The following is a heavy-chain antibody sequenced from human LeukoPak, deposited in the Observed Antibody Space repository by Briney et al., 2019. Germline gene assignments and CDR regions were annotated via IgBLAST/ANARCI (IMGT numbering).Heavy chain of an antibody. CDR1: GGSISTYY. CDR3: ARMGGYSGYATH. CDR2: IHYSGTA. Sequence: PSETLSLTCTVSGGSISTYYWSWIRQPPGKGLEWIGYIHYSGTANYNPSLKNRVTISLDTSKNQFSLNLSSVTAADTAVYYCARMGGYSGYATHWGQGTLVTVSS. V-gene: IGHV4-59*08. D-gene: IGHD5-12*01. J-gene: IGHJ4*02.